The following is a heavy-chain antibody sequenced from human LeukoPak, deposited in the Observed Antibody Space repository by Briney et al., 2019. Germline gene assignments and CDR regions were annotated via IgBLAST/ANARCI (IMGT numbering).Heavy chain of an antibody. CDR2: IKSKTDGGTT. D-gene: IGHD3-10*01. J-gene: IGHJ4*02. CDR3: TTDNRITMVRGVIITYPHFDY. Sequence: GRSLRLSCAASGFTFSNAWMSWVRQAPGKGLEWVGRIKSKTDGGTTDYAAPVKGRFTISRDDSKNTLYLQMNSLKTEDTAVYYCTTDNRITMVRGVIITYPHFDYWGQGTLVTVSS. CDR1: GFTFSNAW. V-gene: IGHV3-15*01.